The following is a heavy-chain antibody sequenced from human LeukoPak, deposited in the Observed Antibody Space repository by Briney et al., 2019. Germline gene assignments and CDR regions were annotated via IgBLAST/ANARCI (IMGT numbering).Heavy chain of an antibody. Sequence: SETLSLTCAVSGGSISSNNYYWGWIRQPPGKGLEWIGSIYYSGSTYYNSSLKSRITISVDTSKNQFSLKLTSVTAADTAMYYCASDRSGLSFCFWGQGTLVTVSS. J-gene: IGHJ4*02. CDR3: ASDRSGLSFCF. V-gene: IGHV4-39*01. D-gene: IGHD3-22*01. CDR2: IYYSGST. CDR1: GGSISSNNYY.